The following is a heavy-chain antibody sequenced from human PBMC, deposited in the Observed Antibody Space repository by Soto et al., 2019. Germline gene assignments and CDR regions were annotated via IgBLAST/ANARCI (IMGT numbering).Heavy chain of an antibody. CDR3: ARGGYYDSSGSRNYHYYGLKV. Sequence: QAQLMQSGAEVKRPGASVKVSCRASAYTFSSYGITWVRQAPGQGLAWLGWVSPYDGQPNYAPSFQGRGYMSTDTSANTAYMELRSLRVDDTTNYYCARGGYYDSSGSRNYHYYGLKVWGQGTTVNVS. V-gene: IGHV1-18*04. J-gene: IGHJ6*02. CDR1: AYTFSSYG. D-gene: IGHD3-22*01. CDR2: VSPYDGQP.